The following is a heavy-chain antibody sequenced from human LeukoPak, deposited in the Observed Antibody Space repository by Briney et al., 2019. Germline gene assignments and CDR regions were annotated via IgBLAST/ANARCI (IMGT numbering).Heavy chain of an antibody. V-gene: IGHV4-59*01. CDR1: GGSISSYY. CDR2: IYYSGST. J-gene: IGHJ4*02. D-gene: IGHD5-18*01. Sequence: SQSLSLTCIVYGGSISSYYCSCIRQPPGKGLEWLGYIYYSGSTNYHPSLKSRVTISVDTSKNQFSLKLSSVSAADTAVYCCARRVPGYSYRLASFDYWGQGTLVTVSS. CDR3: ARRVPGYSYRLASFDY.